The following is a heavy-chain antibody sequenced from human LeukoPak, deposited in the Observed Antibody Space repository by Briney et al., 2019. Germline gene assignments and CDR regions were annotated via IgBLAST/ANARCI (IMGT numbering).Heavy chain of an antibody. D-gene: IGHD6-13*01. CDR1: GYTFTGYY. Sequence: GASVKVSCKASGYTFTGYYIHWVRQAPGQGLEWMGWINPNSGGTKYAQKFQGRVTMTRDTSISTAYMELSRLRSDDTAVYYCARDAIAAAGTNWFDPWGQGTLVTVSS. V-gene: IGHV1-2*02. CDR3: ARDAIAAAGTNWFDP. J-gene: IGHJ5*02. CDR2: INPNSGGT.